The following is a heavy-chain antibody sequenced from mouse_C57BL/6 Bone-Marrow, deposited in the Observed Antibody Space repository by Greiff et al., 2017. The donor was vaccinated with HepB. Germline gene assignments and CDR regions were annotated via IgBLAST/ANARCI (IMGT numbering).Heavy chain of an antibody. V-gene: IGHV1-50*01. Sequence: QVQLKQPGAELVKPGASVKLSCKASGYTFTSYWMQWVKQRPGQGLEWIGEIDPSDSYTNYNQKFKGKATLTVDTSSSTAYMQLSSLTSEDSAVYYCASLRYYSGDYWGQGTTLTVSS. CDR3: ASLRYYSGDY. J-gene: IGHJ2*01. CDR2: IDPSDSYT. D-gene: IGHD1-1*01. CDR1: GYTFTSYW.